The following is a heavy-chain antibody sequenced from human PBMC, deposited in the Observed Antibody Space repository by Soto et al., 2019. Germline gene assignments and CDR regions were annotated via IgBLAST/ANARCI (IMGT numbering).Heavy chain of an antibody. V-gene: IGHV1-18*01. J-gene: IGHJ4*02. CDR3: ARDLGVSYYAPGDY. Sequence: QAQLVQSGAEVKKPGASVKVSCKASGYTFTIYGISWVRQAPGQGLEWMCWISAYNGNTKYGQKLQGRVTTTTDTATSTAYMGLGSLSSDDTAVYYCARDLGVSYYAPGDYWGQGTLVTVSS. CDR1: GYTFTIYG. CDR2: ISAYNGNT. D-gene: IGHD1-26*01.